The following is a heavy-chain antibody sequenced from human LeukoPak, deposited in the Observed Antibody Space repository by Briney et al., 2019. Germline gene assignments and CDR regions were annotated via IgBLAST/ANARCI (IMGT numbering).Heavy chain of an antibody. V-gene: IGHV3-30*18. CDR1: GFTFSSYG. J-gene: IGHJ4*02. D-gene: IGHD2/OR15-2a*01. CDR2: ISYDGSNK. CDR3: AKGPGRNPLIADFDY. Sequence: GGSLRLSCAASGFTFSSYGMHWVRQAPGKGLEWVAVISYDGSNKYYADSVKGRFTISRDNSKNTLYLQMNSLRAEDTAVYYCAKGPGRNPLIADFDYWGQGTLVTVSS.